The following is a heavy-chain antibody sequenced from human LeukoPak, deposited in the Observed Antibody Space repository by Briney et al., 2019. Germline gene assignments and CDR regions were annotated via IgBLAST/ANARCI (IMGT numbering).Heavy chain of an antibody. V-gene: IGHV3-21*01. CDR1: GFTFSSYS. CDR3: ARGYSYGLDAFDI. CDR2: ISSSSSYI. Sequence: GGALRLSCASSGFTFSSYSMNGVRQAPGKGLEWVSSISSSSSYIYYADSVKGRFTISRDNAKNSLYLQMNSLRAEDTAVYYCARGYSYGLDAFDIWGQGTMVTVSS. J-gene: IGHJ3*02. D-gene: IGHD5-18*01.